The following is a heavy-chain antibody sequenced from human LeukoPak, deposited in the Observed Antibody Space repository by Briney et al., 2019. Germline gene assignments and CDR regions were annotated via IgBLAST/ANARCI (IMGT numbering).Heavy chain of an antibody. J-gene: IGHJ4*02. CDR1: AFTFSSYA. CDR2: ISGSGGST. D-gene: IGHD1-26*01. V-gene: IGHV3-23*01. CDR3: AKDGAWRERLGY. Sequence: QTGGSLRLSCAASAFTFSSYAMSWVRRAPGKGLEWVLAISGSGGSTYYADSVKARFTISRDNSKNTLYLQMNSLRAEDTAVYHCAKDGAWRERLGYWGEGSLVTVSS.